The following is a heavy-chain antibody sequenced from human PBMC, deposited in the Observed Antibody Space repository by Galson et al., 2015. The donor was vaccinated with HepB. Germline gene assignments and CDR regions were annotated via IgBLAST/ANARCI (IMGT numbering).Heavy chain of an antibody. CDR1: GFTVSRHW. CDR2: INIDGSST. J-gene: IGHJ4*02. CDR3: AREMDSGAYYPFDY. D-gene: IGHD1-26*01. Sequence: SLRLSCAASGFTVSRHWMQWVRQGPGKGLEWISRINIDGSSTAYADSVRGRFTISRDDAKNTLYLQMNSLRVDDTAVYFCAREMDSGAYYPFDYWGPGTLVTVAS. V-gene: IGHV3-74*01.